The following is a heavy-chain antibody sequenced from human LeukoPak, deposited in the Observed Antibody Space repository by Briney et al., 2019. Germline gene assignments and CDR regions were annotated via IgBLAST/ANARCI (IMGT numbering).Heavy chain of an antibody. J-gene: IGHJ6*03. CDR3: ARDNPSYYDFWSGDYYMDV. V-gene: IGHV4-30-2*01. CDR2: IYHSGST. CDR1: GGSISSGGYY. Sequence: SQTLSLTCTVSGGSISSGGYYWSWIRQPPGEGLEWIGYIYHSGSTYYNPSLKSRVTISVDRSKNQFSLKLSSVTAADTAVYYCARDNPSYYDFWSGDYYMDVWGKGTTVTVSS. D-gene: IGHD3-3*01.